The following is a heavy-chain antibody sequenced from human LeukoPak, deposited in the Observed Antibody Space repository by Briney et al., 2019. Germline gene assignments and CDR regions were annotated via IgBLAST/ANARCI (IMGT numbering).Heavy chain of an antibody. Sequence: GGALRLSCAASGFTFSSYCMHWVRQAPGKGLEWVAFIRYDGSNKYYADSVKGRFTISRDNSKNTLYLQMNSLRAEDTAVYYCAKMMTVGATLFFDYWGQGTLVTVSS. D-gene: IGHD1-26*01. V-gene: IGHV3-30*02. CDR1: GFTFSSYC. CDR2: IRYDGSNK. J-gene: IGHJ4*02. CDR3: AKMMTVGATLFFDY.